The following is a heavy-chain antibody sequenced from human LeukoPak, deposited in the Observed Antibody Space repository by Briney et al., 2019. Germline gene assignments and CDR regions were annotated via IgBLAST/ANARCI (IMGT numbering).Heavy chain of an antibody. CDR3: ARGLATVTTWYFDL. CDR2: IKQDGSEK. CDR1: GFTFSSYW. V-gene: IGHV3-7*01. Sequence: GGSLRLSCAASGFTFSSYWMSWVRQAPGKGLEWVANIKQDGSEKYYVDSVKGRFTISRDNAKNSLYMQMNSLRAEDTAVYYCARGLATVTTWYFDLWGRGTLVTVSS. D-gene: IGHD4-17*01. J-gene: IGHJ2*01.